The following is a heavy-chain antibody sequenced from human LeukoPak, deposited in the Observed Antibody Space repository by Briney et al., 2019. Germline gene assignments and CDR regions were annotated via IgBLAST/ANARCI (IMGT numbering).Heavy chain of an antibody. Sequence: SETLSLTCTVSGGSISSYYWSWIRRPPGKGLEWIGYIYYSGSTNYNPSLKSRVTISVDTSKNQFSLKLSSVTAADTAVYYCARDVRDRDGFDIWGQGTMVTVSS. J-gene: IGHJ3*02. CDR1: GGSISSYY. CDR2: IYYSGST. CDR3: ARDVRDRDGFDI. D-gene: IGHD5-24*01. V-gene: IGHV4-59*01.